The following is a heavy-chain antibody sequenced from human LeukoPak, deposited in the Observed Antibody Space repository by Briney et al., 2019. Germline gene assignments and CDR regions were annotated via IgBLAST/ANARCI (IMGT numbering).Heavy chain of an antibody. CDR3: ARVAIYYYDSSGYYDY. D-gene: IGHD3-22*01. Sequence: ASVKVSCKASGYTFTDYYMHWVRQAPGQGLEWMGWINPNSGGTNYAQKFQGRVTMTRDTSISTAYMELSRLRSDDTAVYYCARVAIYYYDSSGYYDYWGQGTLVTVSS. V-gene: IGHV1-2*02. CDR2: INPNSGGT. CDR1: GYTFTDYY. J-gene: IGHJ4*02.